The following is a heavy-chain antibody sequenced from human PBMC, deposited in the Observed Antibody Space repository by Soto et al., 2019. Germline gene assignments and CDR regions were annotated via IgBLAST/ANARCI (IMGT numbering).Heavy chain of an antibody. J-gene: IGHJ4*02. V-gene: IGHV3-23*01. Sequence: PGXSLRLSCAASGFTFSSYALSWFRQAPVNGLQWVSAISGSGGSTYYADSVKGRFTISRDNSKNTLYLQMNSLRAEDTAVYYCAKDHPPGSYVLVTRYFDYWGQGTLVTVSS. CDR2: ISGSGGST. D-gene: IGHD3-10*01. CDR3: AKDHPPGSYVLVTRYFDY. CDR1: GFTFSSYA.